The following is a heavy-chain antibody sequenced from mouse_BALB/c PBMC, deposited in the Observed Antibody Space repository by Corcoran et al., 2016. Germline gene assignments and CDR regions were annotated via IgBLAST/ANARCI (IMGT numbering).Heavy chain of an antibody. D-gene: IGHD2-3*01. CDR2: INPNNGGT. J-gene: IGHJ3*01. CDR1: GYAFTEYT. V-gene: IGHV1-18*01. Sequence: EVQLQQSGPELGKPGASVKISCKTSGYAFTEYTMHWVKQSHGKSLEWIGGINPNNGGTSYNQKFKGKDTLTLDKSSSTAYMELLSLTSEDSAVYYCARSIFYDGYYGWFAYWGQGTLVTVSA. CDR3: ARSIFYDGYYGWFAY.